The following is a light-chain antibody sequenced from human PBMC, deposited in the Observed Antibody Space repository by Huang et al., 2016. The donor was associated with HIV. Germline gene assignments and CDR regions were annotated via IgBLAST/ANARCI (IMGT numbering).Light chain of an antibody. J-gene: IGKJ4*01. CDR1: QSISSW. V-gene: IGKV1-5*03. CDR2: KAS. CDR3: QQYNSYLLT. Sequence: DIQMTQSPSTLSASVGDGVTITCRASQSISSWLAWYQQKPGKAPMLLISKASSLESGVPSRVSGSGSGTEFTLTISSLQPDDFATYYCQQYNSYLLTFGGGTKVEIK.